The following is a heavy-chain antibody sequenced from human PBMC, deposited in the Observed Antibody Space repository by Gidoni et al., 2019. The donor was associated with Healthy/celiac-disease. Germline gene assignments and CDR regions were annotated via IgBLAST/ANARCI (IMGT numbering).Heavy chain of an antibody. CDR2: ISGSGGST. V-gene: IGHV3-23*01. CDR3: AKMDLAVAGIGAFDI. D-gene: IGHD6-19*01. Sequence: EVQLLESGGGSVQPGGSLTLSCAATGFTFSSYARSWVRQAPGKGLEWVSAISGSGGSTYNADYVKSRFTISRNNSKSAQYLQMHGLGAEDTGVYYCAKMDLAVAGIGAFDIWGQGTMVTVSS. J-gene: IGHJ3*02. CDR1: GFTFSSYA.